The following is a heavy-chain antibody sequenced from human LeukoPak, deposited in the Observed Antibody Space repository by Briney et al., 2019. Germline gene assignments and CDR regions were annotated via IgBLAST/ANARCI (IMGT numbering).Heavy chain of an antibody. Sequence: GASLQISCRGSGYIFTIYWIGWVRQLPGKGLEWMGMIYPGDSDTRYSPSFQGQVTISADKSINTAYLQWSSLKASDTAIYYCARRYCSSTSCYFDFWGQGILVTVSS. D-gene: IGHD2-2*01. CDR3: ARRYCSSTSCYFDF. J-gene: IGHJ4*02. CDR2: IYPGDSDT. V-gene: IGHV5-51*01. CDR1: GYIFTIYW.